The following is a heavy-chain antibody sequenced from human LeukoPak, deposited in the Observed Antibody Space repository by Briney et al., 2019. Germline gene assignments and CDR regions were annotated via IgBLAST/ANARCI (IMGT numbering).Heavy chain of an antibody. CDR1: GFTFSTYS. CDR3: ARHEPVITLSSYYYGMDV. D-gene: IGHD1-14*01. CDR2: ISTSSTYI. Sequence: GGSLRLSCAASGFTFSTYSMNWVRQAPGKGLEWFSSISTSSTYIYYADSVKGRFTISRDNAKNSLYLQMNSLRAEDTAVYYCARHEPVITLSSYYYGMDVWGPGTTVTVSS. J-gene: IGHJ6*02. V-gene: IGHV3-21*01.